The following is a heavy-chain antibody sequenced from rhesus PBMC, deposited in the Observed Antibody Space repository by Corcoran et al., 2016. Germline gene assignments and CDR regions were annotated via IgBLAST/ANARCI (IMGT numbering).Heavy chain of an antibody. J-gene: IGHJ2*01. V-gene: IGHV4-122*02. CDR1: GYSISSGYG. D-gene: IGHD6-25*01. CDR2: LSYSGST. CDR3: ARVPDSGSFWYFDL. Sequence: QLQLQGSGPGLVKPSETLSLTCAVSGYSISSGYGWSWIRQPPGKEMEWIGYLSYSGSTSDNPSLKSRVTSSRDTSKNQFCLKLSAGAAADTAVYYWARVPDSGSFWYFDLWGPGTPITISS.